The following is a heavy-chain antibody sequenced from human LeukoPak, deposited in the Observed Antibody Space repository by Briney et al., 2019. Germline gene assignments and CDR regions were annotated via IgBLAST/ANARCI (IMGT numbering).Heavy chain of an antibody. CDR3: ARHSSGWPPGGFDY. V-gene: IGHV4-30-2*01. CDR1: GGSISSGGYY. J-gene: IGHJ4*02. D-gene: IGHD6-19*01. Sequence: PSQTLSLTCTVSGGSISSGGYYWSWIRQHPGKGLEWIGYIYHSGSTYYNPSLKSRVTISVDRSKNQFSLKLSSVTAADTAVYYCARHSSGWPPGGFDYWGQGTLVTVSS. CDR2: IYHSGST.